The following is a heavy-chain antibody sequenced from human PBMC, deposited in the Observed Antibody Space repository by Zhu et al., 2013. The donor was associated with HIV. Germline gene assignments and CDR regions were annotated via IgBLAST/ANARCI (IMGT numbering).Heavy chain of an antibody. CDR3: ARSGYSYDTRLYYYYMDV. V-gene: IGHV1-69*01. CDR2: IIPMFTIT. Sequence: QVQLVQSGAEVKKPGSSVKVSCKASGGHLQQLCYQLVRQAPGQGLEWMGWIIPMFTITNYAQKFQGRVTITADESTSTAYMELSSLRSEDTAVYYCARSGYSYDTRLYYYYMDVWGKGTTGHRSP. CDR1: GGHLQQLC. D-gene: IGHD5-18*01. J-gene: IGHJ6*03.